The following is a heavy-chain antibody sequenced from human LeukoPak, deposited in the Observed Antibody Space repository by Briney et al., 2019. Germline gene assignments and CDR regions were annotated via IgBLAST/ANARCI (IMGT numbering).Heavy chain of an antibody. J-gene: IGHJ4*02. Sequence: SETLSLTCTVSGGSISSYYWSWIRQPPGKGLEWIGFIYYSGSTNYNPSLKSRVTISVDTSKNQFSLKLSSVTAADTAVYYCARGGNYYDSSGCVDYWGQGTLVTVSS. V-gene: IGHV4-59*08. CDR1: GGSISSYY. D-gene: IGHD3-22*01. CDR2: IYYSGST. CDR3: ARGGNYYDSSGCVDY.